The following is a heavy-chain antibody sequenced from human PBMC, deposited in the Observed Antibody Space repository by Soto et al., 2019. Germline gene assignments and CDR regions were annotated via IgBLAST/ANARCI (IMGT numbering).Heavy chain of an antibody. J-gene: IGHJ3*02. V-gene: IGHV3-64*01. CDR1: GFTFSSYA. Sequence: GGSLRLSCAASGFTFSSYAMHWVRQAPGKGLEYVSVISSNGGSTYYANSVKGRFTISRDNSKNTLYLQMGSLRAEDMAVYYCAREVRLGAFDIWGQGTMVTVSS. D-gene: IGHD3-16*01. CDR2: ISSNGGST. CDR3: AREVRLGAFDI.